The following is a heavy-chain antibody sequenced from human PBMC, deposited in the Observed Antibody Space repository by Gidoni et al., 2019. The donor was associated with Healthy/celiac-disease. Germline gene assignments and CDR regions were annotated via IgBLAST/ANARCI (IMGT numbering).Heavy chain of an antibody. J-gene: IGHJ4*02. D-gene: IGHD2-8*01. CDR1: GFTFGDYA. CDR2: IRSKAYGGTT. V-gene: IGHV3-49*05. Sequence: EVQLVESGGGLVKPGRSLRVSCTASGFTFGDYAMSWFRQAPGKGLEWVGFIRSKAYGGTTEYAASVKGRFTISRDDSKSIAYLQMNSLKTEDTAVYYCTREGGSYCTNGVCFPYYFDYWGQGTLVTVSS. CDR3: TREGGSYCTNGVCFPYYFDY.